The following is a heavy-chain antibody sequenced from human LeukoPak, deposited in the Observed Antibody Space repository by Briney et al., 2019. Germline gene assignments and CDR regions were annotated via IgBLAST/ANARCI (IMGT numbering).Heavy chain of an antibody. J-gene: IGHJ4*02. CDR2: IWYDGSNK. V-gene: IGHV3-33*06. Sequence: PGGSLRLSCAASGFTFTSYSMNWVRQAPGKGLEWVAVIWYDGSNKYYADSVKGRFTISRDNSKNTLYLEMSSLRAEDTAVYYCAKALGGSGSYWAPFDYWGQGTLVTVSS. CDR1: GFTFTSYS. D-gene: IGHD1-26*01. CDR3: AKALGGSGSYWAPFDY.